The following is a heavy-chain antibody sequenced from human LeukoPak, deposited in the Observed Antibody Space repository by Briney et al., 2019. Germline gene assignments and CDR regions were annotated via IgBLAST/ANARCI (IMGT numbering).Heavy chain of an antibody. D-gene: IGHD3-10*01. CDR1: GGSISSGSYY. Sequence: SQTLSLTCTVSGGSISSGSYYWRWIRQPAGKGLEWIGRIYTSGSTNYNPSLKSRVTISVDTSKNQFSLKLSSVTAADTAVYYCARGPQPYYSWFDPWGQGTLVTVSS. J-gene: IGHJ5*02. CDR2: IYTSGST. V-gene: IGHV4-61*02. CDR3: ARGPQPYYSWFDP.